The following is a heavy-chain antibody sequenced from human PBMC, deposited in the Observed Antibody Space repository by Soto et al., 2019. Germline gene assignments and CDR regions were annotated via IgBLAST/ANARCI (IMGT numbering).Heavy chain of an antibody. Sequence: SETLSLTCTVSGGSISSGDYYWSWIRQPPGKGLEWIGYIYHSGSTYYNPSLKSRVTISVDRSKNQFSLKLSSVTAADTAVYYCARDLNYGGNWFDPWGQGTLVTVSS. V-gene: IGHV4-30-4*01. J-gene: IGHJ5*02. D-gene: IGHD4-17*01. CDR1: GGSISSGDYY. CDR2: IYHSGST. CDR3: ARDLNYGGNWFDP.